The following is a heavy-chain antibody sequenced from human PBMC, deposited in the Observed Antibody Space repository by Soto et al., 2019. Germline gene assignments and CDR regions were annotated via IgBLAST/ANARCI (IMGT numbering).Heavy chain of an antibody. V-gene: IGHV3-53*02. CDR1: GFTVTSNY. CDR3: ARRPPGATQWGAYGMDV. Sequence: EVQLVETGGGLIQPGGSLRLSCAASGFTVTSNYMIWVRQPPGKGLEWVSTTFSGGTTNYADSVKGRFTISRDNSKNTQYLQMNHLRLKDRPGYDCARRPPGATQWGAYGMDVWGQGTPVSVSS. CDR2: TFSGGTT. J-gene: IGHJ6*02. D-gene: IGHD2-2*01.